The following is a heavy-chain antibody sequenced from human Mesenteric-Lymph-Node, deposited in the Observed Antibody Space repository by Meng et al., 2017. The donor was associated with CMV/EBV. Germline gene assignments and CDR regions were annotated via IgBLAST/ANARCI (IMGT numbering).Heavy chain of an antibody. V-gene: IGHV1-3*01. CDR2: INAGNGNT. Sequence: SCKAAAYHFTSYAMHWVRQAPGQRLEWMGWINAGNGNTKYSQKFQGRVTITRDTSASTAYMELSSLKSDDSAVYYCARSLSPDYFDYWGQGTLVTVSS. CDR3: ARSLSPDYFDY. CDR1: AYHFTSYA. J-gene: IGHJ4*02.